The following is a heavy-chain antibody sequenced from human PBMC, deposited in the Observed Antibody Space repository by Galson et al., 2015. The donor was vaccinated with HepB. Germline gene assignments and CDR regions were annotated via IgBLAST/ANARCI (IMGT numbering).Heavy chain of an antibody. CDR3: ARDRRGYFRVAGGTRARWVYGMDV. D-gene: IGHD2-15*01. Sequence: SLRLSCAASGFPFSNYGMHWVRQAPGNGLAWVAVIWYDGNNKNYAEAVKGRLTISRDNSKNTLYLHMNSLRAEDTAVYNCARDRRGYFRVAGGTRARWVYGMDVWGQGTTVTVSS. CDR1: GFPFSNYG. J-gene: IGHJ6*02. CDR2: IWYDGNNK. V-gene: IGHV3-33*01.